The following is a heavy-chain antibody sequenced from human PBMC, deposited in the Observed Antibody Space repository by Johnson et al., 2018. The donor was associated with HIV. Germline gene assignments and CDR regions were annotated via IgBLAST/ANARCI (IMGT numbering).Heavy chain of an antibody. Sequence: VQLVESGGGVVQPGRSLRLSCAASGFTLSSYDMHWVRQATGKGLEWVSVISSAGTTYYADSVKGRFTISRDNSKNSLYLQMNSLRVEETAVYYCARDRGGTRGAFDIWGQGTMVTVSS. CDR2: ISSAGTT. D-gene: IGHD1-1*01. J-gene: IGHJ3*02. V-gene: IGHV3-66*01. CDR1: GFTLSSYD. CDR3: ARDRGGTRGAFDI.